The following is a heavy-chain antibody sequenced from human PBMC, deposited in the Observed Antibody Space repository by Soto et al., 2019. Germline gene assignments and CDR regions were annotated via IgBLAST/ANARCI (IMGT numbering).Heavy chain of an antibody. CDR2: IHDSGST. Sequence: SETLSLTCTVSGGSISRYYWSWSRQPPGKGLEYIGYIHDSGSTNYNPSLKSRVTISVDTSKNQFSLELSSVTAADTALYYCARRDRYQRGRDYYSAQGTLVIVSS. CDR1: GGSISRYY. CDR3: ARRDRYQRGRDYY. V-gene: IGHV4-59*08. D-gene: IGHD2-2*01. J-gene: IGHJ4*02.